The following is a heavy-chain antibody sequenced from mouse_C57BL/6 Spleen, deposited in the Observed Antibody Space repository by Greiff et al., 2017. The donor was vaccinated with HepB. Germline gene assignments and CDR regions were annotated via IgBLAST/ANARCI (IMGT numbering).Heavy chain of an antibody. Sequence: QVQLQQSGTELVKPGASVKLSCKASGYTFTSYWMHWVKQRPGQGLEWIGNINPSNGGTNYNEKFKSKATLTVDKSSSTAYMQLSSLTSEDSAVYYCARAHYGSSYWFAYWGQGTLVTVSA. D-gene: IGHD1-1*01. J-gene: IGHJ3*01. CDR3: ARAHYGSSYWFAY. CDR1: GYTFTSYW. V-gene: IGHV1-53*01. CDR2: INPSNGGT.